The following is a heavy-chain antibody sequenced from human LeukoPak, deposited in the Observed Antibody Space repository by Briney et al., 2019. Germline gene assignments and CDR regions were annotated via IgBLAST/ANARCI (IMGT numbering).Heavy chain of an antibody. CDR1: GFTFTNAW. CDR2: IKSKTDGGTT. CDR3: TGDCYSCRGRKPRYGYWFDP. Sequence: PGGSLRLSCAASGFTFTNAWMGWVRQAPGKGLEWVGRIKSKTDGGTTDYAAPVKGRFIISRDDSKNMLYLQMNSLKTEDTAVYYCTGDCYSCRGRKPRYGYWFDPWGQGTLVTVSS. D-gene: IGHD2-21*02. V-gene: IGHV3-15*01. J-gene: IGHJ5*02.